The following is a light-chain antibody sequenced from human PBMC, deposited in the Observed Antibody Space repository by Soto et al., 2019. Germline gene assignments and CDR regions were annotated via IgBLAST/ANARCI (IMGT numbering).Light chain of an antibody. Sequence: QSVLTQPASVSGSPGQSITISCTGSSSDVGGYNYVSWYQHHPGKAPKLIIFEVTNRPSGVSNRFSGSKSGNTASLTISGLRAEDEADYYCSSLTSSSTRGVFGTGTKLTVL. CDR2: EVT. V-gene: IGLV2-14*01. CDR1: SSDVGGYNY. J-gene: IGLJ1*01. CDR3: SSLTSSSTRGV.